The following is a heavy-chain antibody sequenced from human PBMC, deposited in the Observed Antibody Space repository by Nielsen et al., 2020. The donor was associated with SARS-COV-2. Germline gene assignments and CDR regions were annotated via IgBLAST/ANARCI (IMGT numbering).Heavy chain of an antibody. V-gene: IGHV3-30*02. CDR2: IRYDGSKE. CDR3: AKDWATYGDYLTFDS. D-gene: IGHD4-17*01. Sequence: GGSLRLSCAASGFTFSTYGMHWVRQAPGKGLEWVAFIRYDGSKESYADSVKGRFTISRDNSKNTLYLQLNSLSAEDTAVYYCAKDWATYGDYLTFDSWGQGTLVTVSS. CDR1: GFTFSTYG. J-gene: IGHJ4*02.